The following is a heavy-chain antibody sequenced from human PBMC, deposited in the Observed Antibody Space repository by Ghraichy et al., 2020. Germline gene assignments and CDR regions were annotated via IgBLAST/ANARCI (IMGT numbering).Heavy chain of an antibody. Sequence: SQTLSLTCTVSGDSISAGYYWSWIRQHPGKGLEWIGYIYYDRSTYYNPSLRRRVTILVDTSHNQFSLTMRSVTAADTAVYYCARAPSYDSRPRNWFNPWGQGALVTVSS. CDR1: GDSISAGYY. D-gene: IGHD3-22*01. CDR2: IYYDRST. CDR3: ARAPSYDSRPRNWFNP. V-gene: IGHV4-31*03. J-gene: IGHJ5*02.